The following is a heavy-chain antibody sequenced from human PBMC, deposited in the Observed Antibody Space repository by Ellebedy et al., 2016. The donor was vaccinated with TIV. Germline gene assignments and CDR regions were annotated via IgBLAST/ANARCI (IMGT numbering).Heavy chain of an antibody. J-gene: IGHJ6*02. Sequence: SETLSLTCTVSGGSFSSYFWSWIRQPPGKGLEWIGYIYYSGSTNYNPSLKSRVTISVDTSKNQFSLKLSSVTAADTAVYYCARGDCGGDCYWDYDYYGMDVWGQGTTVTVSS. CDR1: GGSFSSYF. CDR2: IYYSGST. CDR3: ARGDCGGDCYWDYDYYGMDV. V-gene: IGHV4-59*01. D-gene: IGHD2-21*02.